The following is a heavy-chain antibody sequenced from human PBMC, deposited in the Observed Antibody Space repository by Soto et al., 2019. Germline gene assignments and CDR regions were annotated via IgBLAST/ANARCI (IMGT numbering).Heavy chain of an antibody. CDR2: IYYSGIT. D-gene: IGHD3-10*01. CDR1: GGSISSYY. Sequence: SETLSLTCTVSGGSISSYYWRWIREPPGKGLEWIGYIYYSGITKYSPSLKSRVTISVDTSKNQFSLKLSSATAADTAVYYCARDWGSGSYSYNYFDPWGQGTRVT. CDR3: ARDWGSGSYSYNYFDP. V-gene: IGHV4-59*01. J-gene: IGHJ5*02.